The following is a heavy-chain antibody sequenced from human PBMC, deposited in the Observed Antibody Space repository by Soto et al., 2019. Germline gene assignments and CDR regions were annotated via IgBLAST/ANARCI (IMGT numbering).Heavy chain of an antibody. J-gene: IGHJ4*02. CDR3: ANSWTTLTTGFDF. CDR1: GFTFSNYA. Sequence: PGGSLRLSCVASGFTFSNYAMHWGRQAPGKGLGWVAVISSDGSEKYYLDSVRDRFTISRDNSKNTLYLQMNNLRPEDTAMYYCANSWTTLTTGFDFWGQGALVTVSS. V-gene: IGHV3-30*18. D-gene: IGHD4-17*01. CDR2: ISSDGSEK.